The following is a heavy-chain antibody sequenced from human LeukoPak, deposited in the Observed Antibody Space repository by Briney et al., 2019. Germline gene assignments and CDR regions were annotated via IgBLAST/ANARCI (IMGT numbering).Heavy chain of an antibody. V-gene: IGHV3-53*01. Sequence: GGSLRLSCAASGFTVSSNYMSWVRQAPGKGLEWVSVIYSGGSTYYADSVKGRFTISRDNSKNTLYLQMNCLRAEDTAVYYCARVCDGYNLYYFDYWGQGTQVTVSS. J-gene: IGHJ4*02. CDR3: ARVCDGYNLYYFDY. D-gene: IGHD5-24*01. CDR2: IYSGGST. CDR1: GFTVSSNY.